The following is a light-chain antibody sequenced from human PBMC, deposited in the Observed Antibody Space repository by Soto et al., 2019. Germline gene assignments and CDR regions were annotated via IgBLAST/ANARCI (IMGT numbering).Light chain of an antibody. Sequence: IQMTQSPSTLSASVGDRVTITCRASQSISRSLAWYQQKPGKAPSLLIYDASSLEGGFPSRFSGSGFGTEFTLTITNLQPAGFATYYCQQYGDFLISFGPGTAVDVK. CDR1: QSISRS. J-gene: IGKJ3*01. V-gene: IGKV1-5*01. CDR2: DAS. CDR3: QQYGDFLIS.